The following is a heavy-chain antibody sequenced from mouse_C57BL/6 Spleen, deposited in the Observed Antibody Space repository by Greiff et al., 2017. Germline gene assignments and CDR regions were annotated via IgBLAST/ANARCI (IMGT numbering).Heavy chain of an antibody. CDR3: ARNSITRYFDV. CDR1: GFSLTSYG. J-gene: IGHJ1*03. Sequence: VKLVESGPGLVQPSQSLSITCTVSGFSLTSYGVHWVRQSPGKGLEWLGVIWSGGSTDYNAAFISRLSISKDNSTSQVFFKMNSLQAYDTAIYYGARNSITRYFDVWGTGTTVTVSS. D-gene: IGHD2-4*01. CDR2: IWSGGST. V-gene: IGHV2-2*01.